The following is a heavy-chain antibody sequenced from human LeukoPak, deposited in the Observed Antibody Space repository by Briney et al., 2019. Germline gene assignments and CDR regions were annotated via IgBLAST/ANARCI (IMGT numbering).Heavy chain of an antibody. CDR2: ISGSGSTI. Sequence: GGSLRLSCAASGFTFSSYAMSWVRQAPGKGLEWVSAISGSGSTIYYSDSVKGRFTISRDNAKNSLYLQMNSLRAEDTAVYYCARDFHVRYYDTGSYSYWGHGTLVTVSS. CDR3: ARDFHVRYYDTGSYSY. J-gene: IGHJ4*01. CDR1: GFTFSSYA. V-gene: IGHV3-23*01. D-gene: IGHD3-10*01.